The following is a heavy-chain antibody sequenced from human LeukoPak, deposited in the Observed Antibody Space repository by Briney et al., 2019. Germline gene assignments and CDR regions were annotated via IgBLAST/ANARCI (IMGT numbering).Heavy chain of an antibody. CDR3: ARGLYCSSSTSCYDYGMDV. Sequence: ASVKVSCKASGGTFRSYGLNWVRQAPGQGLEWMGGLIPVLVTAKYAEKLQGRVTITGDESTSTVYMEQSSMRNEDNAVYYCARGLYCSSSTSCYDYGMDVWGQGTTVTVSS. D-gene: IGHD2-2*01. J-gene: IGHJ6*02. CDR2: LIPVLVTA. V-gene: IGHV1-69*13. CDR1: GGTFRSYG.